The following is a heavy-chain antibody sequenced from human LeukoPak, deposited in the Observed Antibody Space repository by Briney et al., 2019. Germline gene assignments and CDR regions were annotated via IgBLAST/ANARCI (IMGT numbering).Heavy chain of an antibody. CDR1: GGSISSYF. CDR2: IYYSGST. Sequence: SETLSLTCTISGGSISSYFWSWIRQPPGKGLEWIGYIYYSGSTNYNPSLKSRVTMSVDTSKNQFSLKLSSVTAADTAVYYCARERGRFGVDYWGQGTLVTVSS. V-gene: IGHV4-59*01. CDR3: ARERGRFGVDY. J-gene: IGHJ4*02. D-gene: IGHD3-10*01.